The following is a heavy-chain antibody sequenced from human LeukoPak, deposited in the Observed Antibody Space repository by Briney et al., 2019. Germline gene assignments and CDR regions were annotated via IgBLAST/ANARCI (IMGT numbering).Heavy chain of an antibody. V-gene: IGHV4-34*01. CDR2: INHSGST. D-gene: IGHD2-2*01. Sequence: SETLSLTCAVYGGSFSGYYWSWIRQPPGKGLEWIGEINHSGSTNYNPSLKSRVTISVDTSKNQFSLKLSSVTAADTAVYYCARRTLVVVVPAAFDYWGQGTLVTVSS. J-gene: IGHJ4*02. CDR3: ARRTLVVVVPAAFDY. CDR1: GGSFSGYY.